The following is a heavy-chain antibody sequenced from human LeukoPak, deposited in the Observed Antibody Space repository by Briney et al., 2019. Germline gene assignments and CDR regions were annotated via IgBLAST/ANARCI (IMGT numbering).Heavy chain of an antibody. CDR1: GGSISSYY. CDR2: INYSGST. V-gene: IGHV4-59*01. J-gene: IGHJ4*02. Sequence: SETLSLTCTVSGGSISSYYWSWIRQPPGKGLEWIGYINYSGSTNYNPSLKSRVTISVDTSKNQFSLKLSSVTAADTAVYYCASTALRWAYFDYWGQGTLVTVSS. CDR3: ASTALRWAYFDY. D-gene: IGHD4-23*01.